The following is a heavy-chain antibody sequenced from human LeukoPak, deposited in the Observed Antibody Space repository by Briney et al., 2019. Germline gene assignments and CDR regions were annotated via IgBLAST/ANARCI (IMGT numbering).Heavy chain of an antibody. CDR3: ARGRNIEMTTMSGGSDY. V-gene: IGHV1-2*02. D-gene: IGHD5-24*01. CDR1: GYTFTDCY. CDR2: LNPNSGDT. J-gene: IGHJ4*02. Sequence: GASVKVSCQASGYTFTDCYMHWVRQAPGQGLEWMGWLNPNSGDTNYAQKFRGRVSMTRDSSISTAYMDLSDLRSDDTAVYSWARGRNIEMTTMSGGSDYWGQGTLVTVSS.